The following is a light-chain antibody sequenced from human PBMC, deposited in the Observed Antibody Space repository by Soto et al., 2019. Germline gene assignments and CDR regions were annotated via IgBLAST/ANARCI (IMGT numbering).Light chain of an antibody. CDR3: QQYDAFST. V-gene: IGKV1-5*03. Sequence: IQMTQSPSTLSASVGDTATITCRASQGVGDWVAWYQQKPGKAPKVLIYKASSLESGVPGRFSGSGYGTEFSLTIGSLQPDDIATYYCQQYDAFSTFGQGTKVEIK. J-gene: IGKJ2*01. CDR1: QGVGDW. CDR2: KAS.